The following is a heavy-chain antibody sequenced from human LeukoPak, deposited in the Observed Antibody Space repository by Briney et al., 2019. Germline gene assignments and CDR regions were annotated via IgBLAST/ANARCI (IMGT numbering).Heavy chain of an antibody. CDR2: VYYSGST. D-gene: IGHD2-2*01. V-gene: IGHV4-28*06. CDR1: GYSISSLNW. CDR3: ARTRVPAAHPDY. J-gene: IGHJ4*02. Sequence: SETLSLTCAVSGYSISSLNWWGWIRQPPGKGLEWIGYVYYSGSTNNNPSLKSRVTMSVDTSKNQFSLKLRSVTALDTAVYYCARTRVPAAHPDYWGQGILVTVSS.